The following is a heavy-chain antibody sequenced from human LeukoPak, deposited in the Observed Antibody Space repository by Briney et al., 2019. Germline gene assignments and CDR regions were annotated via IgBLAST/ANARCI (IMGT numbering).Heavy chain of an antibody. CDR1: GYTFTSYY. D-gene: IGHD3-16*01. Sequence: ASVKVSCKASGYTFTSYYMHWVRQAPGQGLEWMGIINPSGGSTSYAQKFQGRVTMTRDMSTSTVYMELSSLRSEDTAVYYCARVSLGGWFDPWGQGTLVTVSS. V-gene: IGHV1-46*01. J-gene: IGHJ5*02. CDR2: INPSGGST. CDR3: ARVSLGGWFDP.